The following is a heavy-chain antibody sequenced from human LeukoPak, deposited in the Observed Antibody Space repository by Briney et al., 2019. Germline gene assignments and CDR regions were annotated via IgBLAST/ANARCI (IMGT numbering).Heavy chain of an antibody. Sequence: ASVKVSCKASGYTFTSYDINWVRQATGQGLEWMGWMNPNSGNTGYAQKFQGRVTITADESTSTAYMELSSLRSEDTAVYYCARGSSGSYYPPHFQFVYWGQGTLVTVSS. V-gene: IGHV1-8*01. CDR2: MNPNSGNT. CDR3: ARGSSGSYYPPHFQFVY. D-gene: IGHD1-26*01. CDR1: GYTFTSYD. J-gene: IGHJ4*02.